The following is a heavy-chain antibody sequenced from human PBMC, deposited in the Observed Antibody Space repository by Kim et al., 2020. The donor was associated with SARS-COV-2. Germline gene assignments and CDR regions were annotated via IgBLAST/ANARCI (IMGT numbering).Heavy chain of an antibody. Sequence: SETLSLTCTVSGGSISSYYWSWIRQPPGKGLEWIGYIYYSGSTNYNPSLKSRVTISVDTSKNQFSLKLSSVTAADTAVYYCARQVVVLSAFDIWGQGTMVTVSS. J-gene: IGHJ3*02. D-gene: IGHD3-22*01. CDR3: ARQVVVLSAFDI. V-gene: IGHV4-59*01. CDR1: GGSISSYY. CDR2: IYYSGST.